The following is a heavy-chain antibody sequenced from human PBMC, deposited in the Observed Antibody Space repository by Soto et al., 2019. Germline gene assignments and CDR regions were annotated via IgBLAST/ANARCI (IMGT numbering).Heavy chain of an antibody. J-gene: IGHJ4*02. Sequence: QPGGSLRLSXAASGFAFSAYAMTWVRKAPGKGLEWVSGTSGSGATTDYADSVKGRFSISRDNSKNALYLQMSSLRADDTAVYFCAKDRTLYSATPVRFAYWGQGTLVTV. V-gene: IGHV3-23*01. CDR1: GFAFSAYA. CDR2: TSGSGATT. D-gene: IGHD3-16*01. CDR3: AKDRTLYSATPVRFAY.